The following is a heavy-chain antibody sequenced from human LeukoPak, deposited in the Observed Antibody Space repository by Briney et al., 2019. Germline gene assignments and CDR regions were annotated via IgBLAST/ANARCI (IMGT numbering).Heavy chain of an antibody. CDR2: FDPEDGET. CDR1: GYTLTELS. Sequence: GASVKVSCKVSGYTLTELSMHWVRQAPGKGLEWMGGFDPEDGETIYAQKFQGRVTMTEDTSTDTAYMELSSLRSEDTAVYYCATVYQLLYELGYFDCWGQGTLVTVSS. J-gene: IGHJ4*02. CDR3: ATVYQLLYELGYFDC. D-gene: IGHD2-2*02. V-gene: IGHV1-24*01.